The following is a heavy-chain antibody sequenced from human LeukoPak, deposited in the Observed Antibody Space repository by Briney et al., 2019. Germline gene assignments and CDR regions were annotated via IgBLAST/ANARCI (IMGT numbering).Heavy chain of an antibody. V-gene: IGHV5-51*01. CDR3: ARQSYGDYADGYFDY. D-gene: IGHD4-17*01. Sequence: GESLKISCQASGYNFSNHFIAWVRQMPGKGLEWMGINYPGDSDTAYSPPFQGQVTFSADKSISTAYLQWSSLKASDTAMYYCARQSYGDYADGYFDYWGQGTLVTVSS. J-gene: IGHJ4*02. CDR2: NYPGDSDT. CDR1: GYNFSNHF.